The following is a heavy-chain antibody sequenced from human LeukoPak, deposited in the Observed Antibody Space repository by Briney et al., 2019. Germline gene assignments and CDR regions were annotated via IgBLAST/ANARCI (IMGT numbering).Heavy chain of an antibody. CDR2: IYYSGST. CDR3: ASGYYYDQNWLDP. J-gene: IGHJ5*02. Sequence: SETLSLTCSVSGASITTYCWSWIRQPAGKGLEWIGYIYYSGSTNYNPPLKSRLTISVDTSKNQFSLKLRSVTAADTAVYYCASGYYYDQNWLDPWGQGTLVTVSS. V-gene: IGHV4-59*01. CDR1: GASITTYC. D-gene: IGHD3-22*01.